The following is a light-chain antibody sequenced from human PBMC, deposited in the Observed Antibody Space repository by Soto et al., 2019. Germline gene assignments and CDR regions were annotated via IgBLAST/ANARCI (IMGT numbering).Light chain of an antibody. J-gene: IGKJ1*01. Sequence: EIVLTQSPGTLSLSPGERATLSCRASQSVSSSYLAWYQQKPGQAPRLLIYGASSRATGIPDRFSGSGYGTDFTLTISRLKPEDFAVYYCQQYGSSLWTFGQGTKVEIK. V-gene: IGKV3-20*01. CDR3: QQYGSSLWT. CDR1: QSVSSSY. CDR2: GAS.